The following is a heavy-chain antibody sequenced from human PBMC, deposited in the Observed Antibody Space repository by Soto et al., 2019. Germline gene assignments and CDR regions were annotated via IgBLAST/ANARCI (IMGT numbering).Heavy chain of an antibody. V-gene: IGHV6-1*01. Sequence: SQTLSLTCAISGDSVSSNSAAWNWIRQSPSRGLEWLGRTYYRSRWYNDYAVPVRSRITVNADTSKNQFSLQLTSVTPEDTAVYYCAGTTSYQWYYMGVWGKGTTVTVSS. CDR3: AGTTSYQWYYMGV. D-gene: IGHD1-7*01. CDR1: GDSVSSNSAA. J-gene: IGHJ6*03. CDR2: TYYRSRWYN.